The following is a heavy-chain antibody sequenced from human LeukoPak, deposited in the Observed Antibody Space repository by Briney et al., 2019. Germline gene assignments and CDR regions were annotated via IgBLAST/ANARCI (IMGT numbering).Heavy chain of an antibody. J-gene: IGHJ4*02. CDR2: INSDWSST. D-gene: IGHD3-10*01. V-gene: IGHV3-74*01. CDR3: AKGGTHYYGSGEGVDY. CDR1: GFTFSSYW. Sequence: HSAGSLRLSCAAPGFTFSSYWMHWVRHAPGKGLVWVSRINSDWSSTSYADSVQGRFTISRDNAKNTLYLQMNSLRAEDTAVYYCAKGGTHYYGSGEGVDYWGQGTLVTVSS.